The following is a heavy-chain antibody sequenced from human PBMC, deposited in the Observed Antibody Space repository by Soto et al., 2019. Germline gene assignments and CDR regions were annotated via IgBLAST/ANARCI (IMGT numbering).Heavy chain of an antibody. D-gene: IGHD6-13*01. CDR3: AGDFAAGDH. V-gene: IGHV1-46*03. CDR1: GYTFTNYY. J-gene: IGHJ4*02. CDR2: FNPTSGST. Sequence: QVQLVQSGAEVKKPGASVKVSCRASGYTFTNYYIHWVRQAPGQGLEWLAIFNPTSGSTNYPQEFQRRVSLTLDTSTSTVYMELRGLTSAHTPMFDCAGDFAAGDHWGQGTLVTVSS.